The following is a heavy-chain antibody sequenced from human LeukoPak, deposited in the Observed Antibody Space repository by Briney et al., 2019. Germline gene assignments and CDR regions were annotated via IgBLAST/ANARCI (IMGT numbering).Heavy chain of an antibody. CDR3: AGEPYIVATTNHFDY. CDR1: GFTFSSYA. CDR2: ISYDGSNK. D-gene: IGHD5-12*01. Sequence: GRSLRLSCAASGFTFSSYAMHWVRQAPGKGLEWVAVISYDGSNKYYADSVKGRFTISRGNSKNTLYLQMNSLRAEDTAVYYCAGEPYIVATTNHFDYWGQGTLVTVSS. V-gene: IGHV3-30*01. J-gene: IGHJ4*02.